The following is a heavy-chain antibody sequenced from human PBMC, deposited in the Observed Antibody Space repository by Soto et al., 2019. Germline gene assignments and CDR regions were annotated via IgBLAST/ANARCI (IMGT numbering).Heavy chain of an antibody. V-gene: IGHV4-34*01. CDR1: GGSFSGYY. CDR2: INHSGST. Sequence: SETLSLTCAVYGGSFSGYYWSWIRQPPGKGLEWIGEINHSGSTNYNPSLKSRVTISVDTSKNQFSLKLSSVTAADTAVYYCARGSGVIIAPIHYYYYYGMDVWGQGTTVA. D-gene: IGHD3-10*01. J-gene: IGHJ6*02. CDR3: ARGSGVIIAPIHYYYYYGMDV.